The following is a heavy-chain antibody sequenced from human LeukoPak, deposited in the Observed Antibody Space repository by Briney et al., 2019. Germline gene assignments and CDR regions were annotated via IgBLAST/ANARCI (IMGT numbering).Heavy chain of an antibody. CDR3: ARDQYYYDSSGYSFFDY. CDR1: GFTFSSYG. J-gene: IGHJ4*02. CDR2: ISYDGSNK. V-gene: IGHV3-30*03. D-gene: IGHD3-22*01. Sequence: SGGSLRLSCAASGFTFSSYGMHWVRQAPGKGLEWVAVISYDGSNKYYADSVKGRFTISRDNSKNTLYLQMNSLRAEDTAVYYCARDQYYYDSSGYSFFDYWGQGTLVTVSS.